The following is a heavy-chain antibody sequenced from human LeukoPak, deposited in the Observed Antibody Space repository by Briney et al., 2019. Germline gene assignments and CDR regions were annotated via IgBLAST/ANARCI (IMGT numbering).Heavy chain of an antibody. V-gene: IGHV4-59*01. J-gene: IGHJ4*02. D-gene: IGHD3/OR15-3a*01. Sequence: SETLSLTCTVSGGSISSSYWSWIRQPPGKGLEWIGYIYYSGGANYNPSLKSRVTISVDTSKNQVSLKLSSVNAADTAVYYCARQTGSGLFILPGGQGTLVTVSS. CDR2: IYYSGGA. CDR3: ARQTGSGLFILP. CDR1: GGSISSSY.